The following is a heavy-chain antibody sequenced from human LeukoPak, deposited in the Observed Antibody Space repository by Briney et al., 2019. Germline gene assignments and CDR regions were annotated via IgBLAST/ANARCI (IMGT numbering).Heavy chain of an antibody. CDR3: ARGGIAAAGSDY. CDR1: GFTFSSYS. D-gene: IGHD6-13*01. Sequence: GGSLRLSCAASGFTFSSYSMNRVRQAPGKGLEWVSSISSSSSYIYYADSVKGRFTISRDNAKNSLYLQMNSLRAEDTAVYYCARGGIAAAGSDYWGQGTLVTVSS. CDR2: ISSSSSYI. J-gene: IGHJ4*02. V-gene: IGHV3-21*01.